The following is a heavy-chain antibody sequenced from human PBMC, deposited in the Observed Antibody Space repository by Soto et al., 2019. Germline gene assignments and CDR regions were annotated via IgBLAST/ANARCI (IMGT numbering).Heavy chain of an antibody. J-gene: IGHJ6*02. Sequence: XGSLRLSCAASGFTFRTYAMSWVRQAPGKGLEWVSVISGSTGKTYYADSVKGRFTISRDNSKNTLSLQMNSLRGEDTAVYFCAKNRGSGSPYYYNMEVWGQGTMVTVSS. CDR1: GFTFRTYA. CDR3: AKNRGSGSPYYYNMEV. V-gene: IGHV3-23*01. CDR2: ISGSTGKT. D-gene: IGHD3-10*01.